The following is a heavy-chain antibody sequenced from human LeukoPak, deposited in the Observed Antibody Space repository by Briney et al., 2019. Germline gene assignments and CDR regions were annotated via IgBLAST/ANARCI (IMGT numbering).Heavy chain of an antibody. V-gene: IGHV4-59*01. D-gene: IGHD6-6*01. J-gene: IGHJ4*02. CDR1: GGSISSYY. Sequence: PSETLSLTCTVSGGSISSYYWSWIRQPPGKGLEWIGYIYDGGSTNYKPSLKSRVTISVDTSKNQFSLKLSSVTAADTALYYCARARYSSSPFDYWGQGTLVTVSS. CDR3: ARARYSSSPFDY. CDR2: IYDGGST.